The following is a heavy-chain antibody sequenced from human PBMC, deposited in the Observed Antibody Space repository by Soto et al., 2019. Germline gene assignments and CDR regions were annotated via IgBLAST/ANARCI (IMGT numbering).Heavy chain of an antibody. D-gene: IGHD2-15*01. CDR2: INYSGST. CDR3: AREGYCSGGSCYSSSYYYYYMDV. J-gene: IGHJ6*03. CDR1: GGSISSYY. V-gene: IGHV4-59*12. Sequence: PSETLSLTCTVSGGSISSYYWSWIRQPPGKGLEWIGYINYSGSTNYNPSLKSRVTISVDTSKNQFSLKLSSVTAADTAVYYCAREGYCSGGSCYSSSYYYYYMDVWGKGTTVTVSS.